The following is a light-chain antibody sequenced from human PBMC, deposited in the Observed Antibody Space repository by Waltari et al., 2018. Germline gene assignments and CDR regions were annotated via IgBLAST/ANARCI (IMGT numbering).Light chain of an antibody. V-gene: IGKV3-20*01. CDR1: QSISRY. CDR2: GAS. CDR3: QHHFRLPAT. Sequence: IMLTQSPGTLSLSPGERATLSCRASQSISRYLAWYQQKTGQAPRPSIKGASQRATGIPXXXSGXXSGTDFSLTXXXLEPEDSAVYYCQHHFRLPATFGQGTKVEIK. J-gene: IGKJ1*01.